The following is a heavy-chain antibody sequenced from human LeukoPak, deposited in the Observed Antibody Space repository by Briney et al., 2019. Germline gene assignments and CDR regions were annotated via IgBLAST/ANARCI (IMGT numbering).Heavy chain of an antibody. D-gene: IGHD3-10*01. V-gene: IGHV4-39*01. Sequence: PGGSLRLSCVASGFPFSSYWMNWVRQPPGKGLEWIGSIYYSGSTYYNPSLKSRVTISVDTSKNQFSLKLNSVTATDTAVYYCARHYGPWGQGTLVTVSS. J-gene: IGHJ4*02. CDR3: ARHYGP. CDR1: GFPFSSYW. CDR2: IYYSGST.